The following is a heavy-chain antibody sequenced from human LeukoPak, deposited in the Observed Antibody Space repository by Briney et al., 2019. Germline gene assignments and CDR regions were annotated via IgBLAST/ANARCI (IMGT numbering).Heavy chain of an antibody. CDR1: GVSFSGYY. CDR2: INHSGST. CDR3: ARDTGGASDYYYGMDV. V-gene: IGHV4-34*01. Sequence: SETLSLTCAVYGVSFSGYYWSWIRQPPGKGLEWIGEINHSGSTNYNPSLKSRVTISVDKSKNQFSLKLSSVTAADTAVYYCARDTGGASDYYYGMDVWGQGTTVTVSS. D-gene: IGHD7-27*01. J-gene: IGHJ6*02.